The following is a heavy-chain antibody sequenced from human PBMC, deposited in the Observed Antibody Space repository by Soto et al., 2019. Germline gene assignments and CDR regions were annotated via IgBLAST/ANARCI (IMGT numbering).Heavy chain of an antibody. D-gene: IGHD2-15*01. J-gene: IGHJ4*02. CDR3: AKADGYCSGGICFASYX. CDR1: GYSFSSYW. CDR2: VYPDFSDT. Sequence: GESLKSSCKGSGYSFSSYWIGWVRQMPGKGLEWMVIVYPDFSDTRYSPSFQGQVTFPAYKSISTAYLQWSSLKASDTAIYYCAKADGYCSGGICFASYXWGQVTQVTVSX. V-gene: IGHV5-51*01.